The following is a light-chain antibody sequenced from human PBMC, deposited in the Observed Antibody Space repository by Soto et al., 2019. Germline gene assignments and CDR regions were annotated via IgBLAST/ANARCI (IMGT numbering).Light chain of an antibody. CDR1: QGISNY. CDR2: AAS. Sequence: DIQMTQSPSSLSASVGDRVTITCRASQGISNYIAWYQQKPGKAPKLLIYAASTLQSGVPSRFSSSASGTDFTLTINCLPPEYGATYCWQKYSSALPFGPGTKVEIK. CDR3: QKYSSALP. J-gene: IGKJ3*01. V-gene: IGKV1-27*01.